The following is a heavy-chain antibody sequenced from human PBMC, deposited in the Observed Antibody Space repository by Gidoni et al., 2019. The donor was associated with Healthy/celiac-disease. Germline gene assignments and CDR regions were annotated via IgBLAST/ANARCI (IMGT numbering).Heavy chain of an antibody. Sequence: RYSMHWVRQAPGKGLEWVSYISSSSSTIYYAESVKGRFTISRDKAQNSLYLQMSSQRDEDTAVYYCARLASYGTWGQGTLVTVSS. J-gene: IGHJ5*02. CDR3: ARLASYGT. V-gene: IGHV3-48*02. CDR2: ISSSSSTI. D-gene: IGHD1-26*01. CDR1: RYS.